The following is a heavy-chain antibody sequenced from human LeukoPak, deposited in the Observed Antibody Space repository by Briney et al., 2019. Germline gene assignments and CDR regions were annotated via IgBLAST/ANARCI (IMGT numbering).Heavy chain of an antibody. Sequence: GWSLRLSCAASGFTFSSYAMSWVRQAPGKGLEWVSAISGSGGSTYYADSVKGRFTISRDNSKNTLYLQMNSLRAEDTAVYYCAKDGRGISSSRNFDYWGQGTLVTVSS. CDR2: ISGSGGST. J-gene: IGHJ4*02. CDR3: AKDGRGISSSRNFDY. D-gene: IGHD6-6*01. CDR1: GFTFSSYA. V-gene: IGHV3-23*01.